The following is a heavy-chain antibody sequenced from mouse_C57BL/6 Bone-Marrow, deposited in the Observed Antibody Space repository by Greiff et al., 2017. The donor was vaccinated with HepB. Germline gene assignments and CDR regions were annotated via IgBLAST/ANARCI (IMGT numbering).Heavy chain of an antibody. CDR1: GFNIKDDY. Sequence: VQLQQSGAELVRPGASVKLSCTASGFNIKDDYMHWVKQRPEQGLEWIGWIDPENGDTEYASKFQGKATITADTSSNTAYLQLSSLTSEDTAVYYCTTSLLRLTGSYYFDYWGLGTTLTVSS. V-gene: IGHV14-4*01. CDR3: TTSLLRLTGSYYFDY. J-gene: IGHJ2*01. CDR2: IDPENGDT. D-gene: IGHD1-2*01.